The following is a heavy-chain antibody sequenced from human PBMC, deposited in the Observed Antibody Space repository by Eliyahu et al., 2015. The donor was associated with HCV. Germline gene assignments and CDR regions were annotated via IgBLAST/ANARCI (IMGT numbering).Heavy chain of an antibody. Sequence: EVQLVESGGDLVQPGGSXRLSXAASGFTFNIYTMHXVRQAPGKGLGWVSRINSDGSRISYADSVKGRFTISRDNAKNTLVLQMNSLRVEDTAVYYCARSVQGGIDVWGQGTTVTVSS. J-gene: IGHJ6*02. D-gene: IGHD6-19*01. CDR3: ARSVQGGIDV. CDR2: INSDGSRI. CDR1: GFTFNIYT. V-gene: IGHV3-74*01.